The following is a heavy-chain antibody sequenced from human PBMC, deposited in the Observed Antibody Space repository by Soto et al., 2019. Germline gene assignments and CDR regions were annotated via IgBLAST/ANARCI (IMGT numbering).Heavy chain of an antibody. CDR3: ARDLREFEYYFDY. D-gene: IGHD3-10*01. V-gene: IGHV1-3*01. CDR2: INAGNGNT. CDR1: GYTFTSYA. J-gene: IGHJ4*02. Sequence: GASVKVSCKASGYTFTSYAMHWVRQAPGQRLEWMGWINAGNGNTKYSQKFQGRVTITRDTSASTAYMELSSLRSEDTAVYYCARDLREFEYYFDYWGQGTLVTVSS.